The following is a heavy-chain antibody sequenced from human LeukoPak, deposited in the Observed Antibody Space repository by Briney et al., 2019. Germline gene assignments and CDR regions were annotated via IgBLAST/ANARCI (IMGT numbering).Heavy chain of an antibody. CDR2: ISSDGSDA. CDR1: GFIFSRYW. CDR3: ARSRDNVLDY. D-gene: IGHD1-1*01. V-gene: IGHV3-74*01. J-gene: IGHJ4*02. Sequence: GGSLRLSCAASGFIFSRYWMYWVRQVPGKGLVWVSRISSDGSDASYADSVEGRFAISRDSARNALYLQMNSLRAEDTAVYYCARSRDNVLDYWGQGTLVTVSS.